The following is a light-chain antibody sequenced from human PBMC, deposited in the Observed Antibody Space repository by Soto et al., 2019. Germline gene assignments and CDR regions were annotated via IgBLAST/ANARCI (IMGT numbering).Light chain of an antibody. CDR2: GAS. J-gene: IGKJ4*01. CDR1: QSVRSNF. V-gene: IGKV3-20*01. Sequence: DIVLTQSPGTLSLSPGERATLSCTASQSVRSNFLAWYRQRPGQAPRLLIYGASSRAAGTPDRVSGSGSGTDFTLTISRLEPEDFAVFYCQQYGHSPLTFGGGTKVEIK. CDR3: QQYGHSPLT.